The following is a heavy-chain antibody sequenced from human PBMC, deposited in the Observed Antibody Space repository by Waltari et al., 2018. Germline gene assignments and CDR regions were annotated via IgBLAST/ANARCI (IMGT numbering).Heavy chain of an antibody. CDR3: ARWLVYSSWSYYYYMDV. CDR1: GFTFNNYA. D-gene: IGHD6-13*01. Sequence: EVQLLESGGGLVQPGGSLRLSCAASGFTFNNYAMNWVRQAPGKGLEWVSFISGIGITTFYADSVRGRFTIARDNAKNSLYLQMNSLRAEDTAVYYCARWLVYSSWSYYYYMDVWGKGTTVTVSS. V-gene: IGHV3-23*01. CDR2: ISGIGITT. J-gene: IGHJ6*03.